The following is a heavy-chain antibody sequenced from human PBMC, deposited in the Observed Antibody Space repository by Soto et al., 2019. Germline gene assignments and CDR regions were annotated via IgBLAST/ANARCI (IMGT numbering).Heavy chain of an antibody. CDR2: IWYDGSNK. J-gene: IGHJ3*02. CDR3: ARENGPDAFDI. D-gene: IGHD1-1*01. CDR1: GFTFSSYG. V-gene: IGHV3-33*01. Sequence: QVQLVESGGGVVQPGRSLRLSCAASGFTFSSYGMHWVRQAPGKGLEWVAVIWYDGSNKYYADSVKGRFTISRDNSKNTLYLQMNSLRAEDTAVYYCARENGPDAFDIWGQGTMVTVSS.